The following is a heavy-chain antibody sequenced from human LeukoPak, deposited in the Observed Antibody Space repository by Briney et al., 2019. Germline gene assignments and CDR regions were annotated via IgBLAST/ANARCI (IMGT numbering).Heavy chain of an antibody. J-gene: IGHJ4*02. CDR1: EFTFNNAW. Sequence: GGSLRLSCAASEFTFNNAWMSWIRQAPGKGPEWVAYISTRAAIIYYVDSVRGRFTVSADNAKNSLYLQMNSLRPEDTALYYCARGGDYAGVAALLDLWGQGTPVTVSS. V-gene: IGHV3-11*01. CDR2: ISTRAAII. D-gene: IGHD4-23*01. CDR3: ARGGDYAGVAALLDL.